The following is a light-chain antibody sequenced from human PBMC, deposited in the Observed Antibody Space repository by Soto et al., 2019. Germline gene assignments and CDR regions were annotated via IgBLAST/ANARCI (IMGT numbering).Light chain of an antibody. J-gene: IGKJ1*01. CDR2: WAS. V-gene: IGKV4-1*01. Sequence: DIVMTQSPDSLAVSLGERATINCTSSQSVLYSSNNKNYLAWYQQKAGQPPKLLIYWASTRESGVPDRFSGGGSGTDFTLTISSLQAEDVAVYYCQHWSTCGQGTKVEIK. CDR3: QHWST. CDR1: QSVLYSSNNKNY.